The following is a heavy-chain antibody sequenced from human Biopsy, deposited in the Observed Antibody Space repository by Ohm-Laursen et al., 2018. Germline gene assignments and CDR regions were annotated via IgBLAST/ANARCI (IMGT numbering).Heavy chain of an antibody. V-gene: IGHV1-24*01. CDR1: GYSLTELS. D-gene: IGHD1-1*01. CDR3: AADINVWNVNY. J-gene: IGHJ4*02. CDR2: FAPENGRI. Sequence: ASVKASCKVSGYSLTELSMHWARQAPGQGLEWMGGFAPENGRIVYSQKIQGRVTMTEDTSTSTAYMEVWRLRSDDTAVYYCAADINVWNVNYWGQGTQVTVSS.